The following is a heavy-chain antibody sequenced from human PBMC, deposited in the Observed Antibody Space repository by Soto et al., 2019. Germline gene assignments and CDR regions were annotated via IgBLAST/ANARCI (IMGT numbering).Heavy chain of an antibody. CDR2: VSGSGGST. CDR1: GFTFSSYA. J-gene: IGHJ4*02. V-gene: IGHV3-23*01. D-gene: IGHD2-15*01. Sequence: GGSLRLSCADSGFTFSSYAMSWVRQAPGKGLEWVSAVSGSGGSTYYADSVKGRFTISSDDSKNTLYLQLNSLIAEDTAVYYFAKGVSYCSGGSCYVCYFDYWGQGTLVTVSS. CDR3: AKGVSYCSGGSCYVCYFDY.